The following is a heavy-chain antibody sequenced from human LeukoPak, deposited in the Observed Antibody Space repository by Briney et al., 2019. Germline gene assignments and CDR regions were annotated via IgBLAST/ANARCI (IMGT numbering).Heavy chain of an antibody. Sequence: PGASVKVSCKVSGYTLTELSMHWVRQAPGKGLEWMGWMKSNNGHTGYAQKFQGRVTMTRDTSISTAYMELSSLTFEDTAVYYCARGPPNWGMVGYWGQGTLVTVSS. CDR3: ARGPPNWGMVGY. CDR1: GYTLTELS. D-gene: IGHD7-27*01. V-gene: IGHV1-8*01. J-gene: IGHJ4*02. CDR2: MKSNNGHT.